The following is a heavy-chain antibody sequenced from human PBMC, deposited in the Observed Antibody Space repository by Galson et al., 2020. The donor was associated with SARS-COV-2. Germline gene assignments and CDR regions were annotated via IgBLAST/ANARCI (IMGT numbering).Heavy chain of an antibody. CDR1: GFIFSSYS. CDR2: ISYDGRNK. D-gene: IGHD3-16*01. CDR3: ARARGGNYYYGMDV. J-gene: IGHJ6*02. V-gene: IGHV3-30*04. Sequence: GGSLRLSCAASGFIFSSYSIHWVRQAPGKGLEWVAVISYDGRNKYYADSVKGRFTISRDNSKNTLYLQMNSLRAEDTAVYYCARARGGNYYYGMDVWGQGTTVTVSS.